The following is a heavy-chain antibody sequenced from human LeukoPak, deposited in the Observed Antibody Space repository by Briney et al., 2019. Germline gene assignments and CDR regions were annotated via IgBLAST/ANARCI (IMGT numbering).Heavy chain of an antibody. V-gene: IGHV4-59*01. Sequence: SETLSLTCTVSGGSIRNYYWSWIRQPPGKGLEWIGYIYHSGSTNYNPSLRSRVTISVDTSRNQFSLKLTSVTAADTAVYYCARGKAGQQLVVDYDYGMDVCGQGTTVTVSS. J-gene: IGHJ6*02. CDR2: IYHSGST. CDR3: ARGKAGQQLVVDYDYGMDV. CDR1: GGSIRNYY. D-gene: IGHD6-13*01.